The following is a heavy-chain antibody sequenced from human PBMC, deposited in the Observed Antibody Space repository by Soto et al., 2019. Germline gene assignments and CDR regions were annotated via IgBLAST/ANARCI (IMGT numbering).Heavy chain of an antibody. CDR1: GGSISSSSYY. J-gene: IGHJ3*02. V-gene: IGHV4-39*01. D-gene: IGHD3-10*01. CDR2: IYYNGST. Sequence: SDTLSLTCTVSGGSISSSSYYWGWIRQPPGKGLEWIGSIYYNGSTYYNQSLKSQEAIYVDTSKNQIYMKLRSVTAADTAVYYCASNVLLWFGEPQTYAFDIWGQGTMVT. CDR3: ASNVLLWFGEPQTYAFDI.